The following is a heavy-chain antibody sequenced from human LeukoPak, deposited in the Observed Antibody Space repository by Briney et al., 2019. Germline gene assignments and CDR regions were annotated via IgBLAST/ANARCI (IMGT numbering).Heavy chain of an antibody. V-gene: IGHV3-7*01. CDR2: INQGGSVQ. Sequence: GGSLRLSCAASGFTFRSYWMSWVRQAPGKGLEWVANINQGGSVQYYMDSVKGRFTISRDDAKNSLYVQMNSLRDEDTAVYYCARVEYSGWNLEYWGQGTLVTVSS. D-gene: IGHD5-12*01. J-gene: IGHJ4*02. CDR3: ARVEYSGWNLEY. CDR1: GFTFRSYW.